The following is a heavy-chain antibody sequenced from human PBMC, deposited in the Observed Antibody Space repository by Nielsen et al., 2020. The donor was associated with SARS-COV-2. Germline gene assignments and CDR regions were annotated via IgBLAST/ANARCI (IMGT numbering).Heavy chain of an antibody. J-gene: IGHJ4*02. V-gene: IGHV1-69*13. CDR3: ARDQQGDGYFDY. CDR1: GGTFSSYA. CDR2: IIPIFGTA. D-gene: IGHD3-10*01. Sequence: SVKVSCKASGGTFSSYAISWVRQAPGQGLEWMGGIIPIFGTANYAQKFQGRVTITADESTSTAYMELSSLRSEDTAAYYCARDQQGDGYFDYWGQGTLVTVSS.